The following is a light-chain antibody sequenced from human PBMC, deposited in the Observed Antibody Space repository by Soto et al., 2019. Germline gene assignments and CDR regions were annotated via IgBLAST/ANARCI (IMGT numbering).Light chain of an antibody. V-gene: IGKV4-1*01. Sequence: DIVMTQSPDSLAVSLGERATINCKSSQSVLYSSNNKNYLAWYQQRPGQPPKLLIYWASTRESGVPDRFSGSGSGTGFTLTITSLQAEDVAVYYCKQYESTPPTFGQGTKLEIK. CDR3: KQYESTPPT. J-gene: IGKJ2*01. CDR2: WAS. CDR1: QSVLYSSNNKNY.